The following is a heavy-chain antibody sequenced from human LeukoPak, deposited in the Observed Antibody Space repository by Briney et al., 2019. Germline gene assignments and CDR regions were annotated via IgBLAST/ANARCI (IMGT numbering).Heavy chain of an antibody. V-gene: IGHV3-48*03. CDR1: GFNFIGYE. Sequence: GGSLRLSCVASGFNFIGYEMHWVRQAPGRGLEWVSYINSRGSTIYYGHSVKGRFTISRDNAENSLYLEMNSLRVEDTALYYRARGRSYRNFDYWGQGTLVTVSS. CDR3: ARGRSYRNFDY. D-gene: IGHD3-10*01. CDR2: INSRGSTI. J-gene: IGHJ4*02.